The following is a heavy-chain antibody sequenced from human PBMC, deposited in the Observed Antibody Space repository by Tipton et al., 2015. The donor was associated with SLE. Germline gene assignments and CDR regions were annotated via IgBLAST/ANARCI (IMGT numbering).Heavy chain of an antibody. CDR1: GGSISSHY. CDR3: ARNTLAAAPFDY. Sequence: TLSLTCTVSGGSISSHYWSWIRQPPGKGLEWIGYIYYSGSTNYNPSLKSRVTISVDTSKNQFSLKLSSVTAADTAVYYCARNTLAAAPFDYWGQGTLVTVSS. J-gene: IGHJ4*02. D-gene: IGHD6-13*01. CDR2: IYYSGST. V-gene: IGHV4-59*11.